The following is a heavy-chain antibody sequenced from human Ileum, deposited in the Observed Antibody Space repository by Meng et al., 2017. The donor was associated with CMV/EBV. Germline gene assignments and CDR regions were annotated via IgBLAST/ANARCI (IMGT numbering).Heavy chain of an antibody. CDR3: ARNYYDSGPFQY. J-gene: IGHJ4*01. D-gene: IGHD3-22*01. Sequence: ITCKGSGPTPVKPPRTLTLACTFSGFSLSTTGGGVGWIRQPPGKALEWLALIYWDDDKRYSPSLKSRLTITKDTSKNQVVLTMTNMDPVDTATYYCARNYYDSGPFQYWGQGTLVTVSS. CDR2: IYWDDDK. V-gene: IGHV2-5*02. CDR1: GFSLSTTGGG.